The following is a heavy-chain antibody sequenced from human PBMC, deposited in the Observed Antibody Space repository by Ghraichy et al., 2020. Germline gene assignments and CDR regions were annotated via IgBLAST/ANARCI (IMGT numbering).Heavy chain of an antibody. J-gene: IGHJ4*02. CDR2: IYYSGST. D-gene: IGHD4-17*01. Sequence: ESLNISCTVSGGSISSSSYYWGWIRQPPGKGLEWIGSIYYSGSTYYNPSLKSRVTISVDTSKNQFSLKLSSVTAADTAVYYCARDYGDDYWGQGTLVTVSS. CDR1: GGSISSSSYY. CDR3: ARDYGDDY. V-gene: IGHV4-39*01.